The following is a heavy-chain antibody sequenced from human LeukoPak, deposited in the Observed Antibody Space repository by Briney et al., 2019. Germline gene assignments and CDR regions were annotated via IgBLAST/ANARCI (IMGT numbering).Heavy chain of an antibody. Sequence: SETLSLTCTVSGGSISSSSYYWGWLRQPPGKGLEWLGYIYYSGSTNYNPSLKSRVTISVDTSKNQFSLKLSSVTAADTAVYYCARVRTMFGVVDYGMDVWGQGTTVTVSS. CDR3: ARVRTMFGVVDYGMDV. D-gene: IGHD3-3*01. V-gene: IGHV4-61*05. CDR2: IYYSGST. J-gene: IGHJ6*02. CDR1: GGSISSSSYY.